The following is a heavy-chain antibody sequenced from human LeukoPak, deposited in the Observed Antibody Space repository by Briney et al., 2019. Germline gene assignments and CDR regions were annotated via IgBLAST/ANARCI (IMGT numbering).Heavy chain of an antibody. CDR3: ARPYYYDSSGYYRSRYYYYGMDV. CDR2: ISSSGSTI. CDR1: GFTFSSYE. J-gene: IGHJ6*02. Sequence: PGGSLRLSCAASGFTFSSYEMNWVRQAPGKGLEWVSYISSSGSTIYYADSVKGRFTISRDNAKNSLYLQMNSLRAEDTAVYYCARPYYYDSSGYYRSRYYYYGMDVWGQGTTVTVSS. D-gene: IGHD3-22*01. V-gene: IGHV3-48*03.